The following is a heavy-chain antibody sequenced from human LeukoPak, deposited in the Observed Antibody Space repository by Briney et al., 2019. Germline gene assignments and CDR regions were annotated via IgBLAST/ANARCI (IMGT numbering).Heavy chain of an antibody. CDR1: GFTFSSYA. V-gene: IGHV3-23*01. J-gene: IGHJ4*02. Sequence: GGSLRLSCAASGFTFSSYAMSWVRQAPGKGLEWVSAISGSGGSTYYADSVKGRFTFSRDNARDTLYLQMNSLRAEDTAVYYCARDGDGYNFDFWGQGALVTVSS. D-gene: IGHD5-24*01. CDR2: ISGSGGST. CDR3: ARDGDGYNFDF.